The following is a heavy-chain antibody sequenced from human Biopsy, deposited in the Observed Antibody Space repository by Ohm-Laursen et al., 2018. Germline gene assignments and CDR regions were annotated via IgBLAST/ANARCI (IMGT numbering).Heavy chain of an antibody. CDR3: TKRRTAVRPFDS. Sequence: SLRLSCAASGFIFSDYGMHWVRQAPGKGLEWVSGISASSNNIIYADSVRGRFTISRDNAKSSLYLEMNSLRSEDTAFYYCTKRRTAVRPFDSWGHGTLVTVSS. D-gene: IGHD6-25*01. CDR1: GFIFSDYG. J-gene: IGHJ4*01. V-gene: IGHV3-9*01. CDR2: ISASSNNI.